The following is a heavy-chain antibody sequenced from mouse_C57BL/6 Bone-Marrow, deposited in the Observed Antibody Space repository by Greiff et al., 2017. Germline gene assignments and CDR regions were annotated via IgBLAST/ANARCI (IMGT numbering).Heavy chain of an antibody. CDR3: TREHYYYGSSYYWYFDV. CDR2: ISSGGDYI. Sequence: DVHLVESGAGLVKPGGSLKLSCAASGFTFSSYAMSWVRQTPEKRLEWVAYISSGGDYIYYADTVKGRFTISRDNARNTLYLQMSSLKSEDTAMYYCTREHYYYGSSYYWYFDVGGTGTTVTVSS. D-gene: IGHD1-1*01. V-gene: IGHV5-9-1*02. J-gene: IGHJ1*03. CDR1: GFTFSSYA.